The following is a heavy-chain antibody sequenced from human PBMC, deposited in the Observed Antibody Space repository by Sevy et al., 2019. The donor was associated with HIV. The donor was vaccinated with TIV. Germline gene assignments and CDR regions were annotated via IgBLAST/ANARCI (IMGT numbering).Heavy chain of an antibody. CDR3: ARDWLASGSYDNRWGIDY. CDR1: GYIFNTHG. Sequence: ASVKVSCKASGYIFNTHGISWVRQAPGQGLEWLGWISGYNGNTKYAQKYRGRVRLTTDSSTSTAYMELKSLRFDDTAVYYCARDWLASGSYDNRWGIDYWGQGTLVTVSS. CDR2: ISGYNGNT. D-gene: IGHD3-10*01. J-gene: IGHJ4*02. V-gene: IGHV1-18*04.